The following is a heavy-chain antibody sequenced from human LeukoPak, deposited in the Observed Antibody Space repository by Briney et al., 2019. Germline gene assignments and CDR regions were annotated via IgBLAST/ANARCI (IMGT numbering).Heavy chain of an antibody. Sequence: GGSLRLSCAASGFTLSGSHLHWVRPAPGKGLEWVGHVRRNYETAYGASVKGRFTISRDDSENTAYLHMNNLKTEDTAIYFCARQTNSCHDYWGQGTLVTVSS. CDR1: GFTLSGSH. CDR2: VRRNYET. J-gene: IGHJ4*02. D-gene: IGHD2-2*01. CDR3: ARQTNSCHDY. V-gene: IGHV3-73*01.